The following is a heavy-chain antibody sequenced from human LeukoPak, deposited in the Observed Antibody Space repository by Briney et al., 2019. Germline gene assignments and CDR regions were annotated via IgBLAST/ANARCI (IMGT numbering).Heavy chain of an antibody. V-gene: IGHV3-23*01. CDR1: GFSFSSYA. D-gene: IGHD3-16*01. Sequence: GGSVRLSCAGSGFSFSSYAMSWVRQAPGKGLEWVSGISGSGGSTYYADSVRGRFTISRDNSKNTLYLQMNSLRVEDTAVYYCAKGSSEGAYFGYWGQGTLVTVSS. CDR3: AKGSSEGAYFGY. J-gene: IGHJ4*02. CDR2: ISGSGGST.